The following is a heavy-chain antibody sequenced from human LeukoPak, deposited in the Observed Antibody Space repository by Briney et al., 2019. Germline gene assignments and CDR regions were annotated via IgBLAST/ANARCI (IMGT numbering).Heavy chain of an antibody. CDR1: GFSFSKAW. CDR2: IKSKADGGTA. CDR3: TTDYF. Sequence: GGSLRLSCAASGFSFSKAWMSWVRQAPGKGLEWVARIKSKADGGTADYITPVKGRFTISRDDSENTMYLQMNSLKTEDTAVYYCTTDYFCGQGTLVTVSS. J-gene: IGHJ4*02. V-gene: IGHV3-15*01.